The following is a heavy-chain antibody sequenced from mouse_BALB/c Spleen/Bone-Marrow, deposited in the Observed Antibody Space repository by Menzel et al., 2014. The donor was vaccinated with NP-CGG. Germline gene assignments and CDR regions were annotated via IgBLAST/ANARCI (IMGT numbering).Heavy chain of an antibody. CDR2: IYPYNGGT. J-gene: IGHJ2*01. D-gene: IGHD3-2*02. CDR3: ARESSAGYCFGY. V-gene: IGHV1S29*02. Sequence: EVKLVESGPELVKPGASVKISCKASGYTFTDYNMHWVKQSHGKSLEWIGYIYPYNGGTGYNQKFKSKATLTVDNSSSTAYMELSSLTSEDSAVYYCARESSAGYCFGYWGQGTTLTVSS. CDR1: GYTFTDYN.